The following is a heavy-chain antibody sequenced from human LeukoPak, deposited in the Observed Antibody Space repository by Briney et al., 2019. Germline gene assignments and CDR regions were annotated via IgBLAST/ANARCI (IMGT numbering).Heavy chain of an antibody. CDR2: INHSGST. CDR1: GGSFSGYY. V-gene: IGHV4-34*01. Sequence: SETLSLTCAVYGGSFSGYYWSWIRQPPGKGLEWIGEINHSGSTNYNPSLKSRVTISVDKSKNQFSLKLSSVTAADTAVYYCARADTVTTFNWFDPWGQGTLVTVSS. D-gene: IGHD4-17*01. J-gene: IGHJ5*02. CDR3: ARADTVTTFNWFDP.